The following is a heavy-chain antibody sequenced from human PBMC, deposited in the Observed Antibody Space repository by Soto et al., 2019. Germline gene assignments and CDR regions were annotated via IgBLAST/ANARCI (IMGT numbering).Heavy chain of an antibody. CDR1: GFTFSSYA. J-gene: IGHJ4*02. Sequence: EVQLLESGGGLVQPGGSLRLSCAASGFTFSSYAVSWVRQAPGKGLEWVSAISGSGDSTYYADSVKGRFTISRDNSKNTLYLQMNSLRAEDTAVYYCAKRKGAAMATGLFDYWGQGTLVTVSS. CDR3: AKRKGAAMATGLFDY. CDR2: ISGSGDST. V-gene: IGHV3-23*01. D-gene: IGHD5-18*01.